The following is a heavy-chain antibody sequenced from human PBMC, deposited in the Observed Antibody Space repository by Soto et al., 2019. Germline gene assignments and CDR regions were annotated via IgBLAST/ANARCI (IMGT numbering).Heavy chain of an antibody. Sequence: QVQLVESGGGVVQPGRSLRLSCAASGFTFSSYGMHWVRQAPGKGLEWVAVISYDGSNKYYADSVKGRFTISRDNSKNTLYLQMNSLRAEDTAVYYCAKAMYYYDSSGPLFDPWGQGTLVTVSS. V-gene: IGHV3-30*18. CDR2: ISYDGSNK. CDR3: AKAMYYYDSSGPLFDP. J-gene: IGHJ5*02. CDR1: GFTFSSYG. D-gene: IGHD3-22*01.